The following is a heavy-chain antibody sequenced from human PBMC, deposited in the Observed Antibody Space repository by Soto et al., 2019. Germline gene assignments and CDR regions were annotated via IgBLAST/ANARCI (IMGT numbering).Heavy chain of an antibody. CDR3: ARSTYYYDSSGYGFYYFDY. V-gene: IGHV2-70*11. J-gene: IGHJ4*02. CDR1: GFSLSTSGMC. CDR2: IDWDDDK. Sequence: SGPTLVNPTQTLTLTCTFSGFSLSTSGMCVSWIRQPPGKALEWLARIDWDDDKYYSTSLKTRLTISKDTSKNQVVLTMTNMDPVDTATYYCARSTYYYDSSGYGFYYFDYWGQGTLVTSPQ. D-gene: IGHD3-22*01.